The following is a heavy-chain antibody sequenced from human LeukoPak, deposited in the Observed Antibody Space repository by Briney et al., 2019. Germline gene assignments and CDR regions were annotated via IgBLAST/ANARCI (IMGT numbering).Heavy chain of an antibody. D-gene: IGHD6-19*01. J-gene: IGHJ4*02. CDR3: ARADIAVAFKD. CDR2: IKEDGSDK. V-gene: IGHV3-7*01. Sequence: PGGSLRLSCVASGFTFSSYWMGWIRQAPGKGLEWVADIKEDGSDKYSVDSMKGRFTISRDNAKNSLYLQMNSLRAEDTAVYYCARADIAVAFKDWGQGTLVTVSS. CDR1: GFTFSSYW.